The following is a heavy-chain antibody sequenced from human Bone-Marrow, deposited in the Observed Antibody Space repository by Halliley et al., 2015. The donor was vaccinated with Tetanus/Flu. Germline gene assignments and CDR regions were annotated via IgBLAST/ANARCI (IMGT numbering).Heavy chain of an antibody. Sequence: SGRGYYTYYAGSGKGRFTISRDNSKDTVYLQMSSLRVEDSALYYCVKNYYGSGTYSVAFNYWGLGTPVTVSS. CDR3: VKNYYGSGTYSVAFNY. J-gene: IGHJ4*02. V-gene: IGHV3-23*01. D-gene: IGHD3-10*01. CDR2: SGRGYYT.